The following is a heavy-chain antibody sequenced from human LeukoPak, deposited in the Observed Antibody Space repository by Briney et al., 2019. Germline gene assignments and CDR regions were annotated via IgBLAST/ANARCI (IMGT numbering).Heavy chain of an antibody. D-gene: IGHD4-23*01. Sequence: SVKVSCKASGGTFSSYAISWVRQAPGQGPEWMGGIIPIFGTTNYAQKLQGRVTITADESTSTAYMELSSLRSEDTAVYYCALLATTVVTRFDYWGQGTLVTVSS. CDR2: IIPIFGTT. V-gene: IGHV1-69*13. CDR3: ALLATTVVTRFDY. J-gene: IGHJ4*02. CDR1: GGTFSSYA.